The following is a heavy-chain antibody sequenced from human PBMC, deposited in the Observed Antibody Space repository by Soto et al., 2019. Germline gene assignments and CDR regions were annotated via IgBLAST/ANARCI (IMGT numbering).Heavy chain of an antibody. CDR3: ARGRTVRNYADDSSDYFYFFDY. J-gene: IGHJ4*02. D-gene: IGHD3-22*01. Sequence: SETLSLTCTVSGDSISTFYWGWIRQSPGKELEWIGYVYYTGSTNYDPSLKSRVTISVDRSKNQFSLKLTSANAAGTAVYYCARGRTVRNYADDSSDYFYFFDYWGQGTQVTVSS. CDR2: VYYTGST. CDR1: GDSISTFY. V-gene: IGHV4-59*01.